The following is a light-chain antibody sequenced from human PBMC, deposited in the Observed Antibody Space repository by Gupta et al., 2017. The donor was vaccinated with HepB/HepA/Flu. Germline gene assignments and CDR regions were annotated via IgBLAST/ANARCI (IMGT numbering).Light chain of an antibody. CDR3: QQRSNWPLI. CDR2: DAS. V-gene: IGKV3-11*01. J-gene: IGKJ4*01. Sequence: EIVLTQSPATLSLSPGERATLSCRASRSVSSYLAWYQQKPGQAPRLLIYDASNRATGIPARFSGSGSGTDFTLTISSLEPEDFAVYYCQQRSNWPLIFGGGTKVEIK. CDR1: RSVSSY.